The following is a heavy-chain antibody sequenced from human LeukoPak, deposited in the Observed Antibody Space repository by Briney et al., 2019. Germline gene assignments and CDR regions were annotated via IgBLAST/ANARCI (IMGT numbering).Heavy chain of an antibody. CDR2: INWNGGST. CDR3: ARDLLGYNYYYMDV. D-gene: IGHD3-16*02. J-gene: IGHJ6*03. Sequence: PGGSLRLSCAASGFTFDDYGMSWVRQAPGKGLEWVSGINWNGGSTTYADSVRGRFTISRDNAKNSLYLQMNSLRAEDTAVYYCARDLLGYNYYYMDVWGKGTTVTVSS. CDR1: GFTFDDYG. V-gene: IGHV3-20*04.